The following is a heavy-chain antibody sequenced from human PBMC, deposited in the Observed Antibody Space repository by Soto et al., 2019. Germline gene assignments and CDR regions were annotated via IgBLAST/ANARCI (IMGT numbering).Heavy chain of an antibody. CDR2: ISYDGSNK. V-gene: IGHV3-30*18. D-gene: IGHD4-17*01. J-gene: IGHJ4*02. CDR3: AKVASNDYGDSYYFDY. Sequence: QVQLVESGGGVVQPGRSLRLSCAASGFTFSSYGMPWVRQAPGKGLEWVAVISYDGSNKYYADSVKGRFTISRDNSKNTLYLQMNSLRAEDTAVYYCAKVASNDYGDSYYFDYWGQGTLVTVSS. CDR1: GFTFSSYG.